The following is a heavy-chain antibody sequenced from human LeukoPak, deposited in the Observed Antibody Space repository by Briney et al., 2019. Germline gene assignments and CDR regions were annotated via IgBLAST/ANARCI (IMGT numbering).Heavy chain of an antibody. J-gene: IGHJ5*02. CDR3: ARIPPRDNWFDP. CDR2: INPNSGGT. V-gene: IGHV1-2*02. CDR1: GYTFTGYY. Sequence: ASVKVSCKASGYTFTGYYMHWVRQAPGQGLGWMGWINPNSGGTNYAQKFQGRVTMTRDTSISTAYMELSRLRSDDTAVYYCARIPPRDNWFDPWGQGTLVTVSS.